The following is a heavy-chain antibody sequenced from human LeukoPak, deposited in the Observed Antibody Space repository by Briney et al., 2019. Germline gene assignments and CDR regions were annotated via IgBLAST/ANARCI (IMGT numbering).Heavy chain of an antibody. D-gene: IGHD3-10*01. CDR2: IVVGSGNT. J-gene: IGHJ4*02. V-gene: IGHV1-58*01. Sequence: SVTVSCKASGFTFTSSAVQWVRQARGQRLEWIGWIVVGSGNTNYAQKFQERVTITRDMSTSTAYMELSSLRSEDTAVYYCAADRDGSGSYYNSWGQGTLVTVSS. CDR1: GFTFTSSA. CDR3: AADRDGSGSYYNS.